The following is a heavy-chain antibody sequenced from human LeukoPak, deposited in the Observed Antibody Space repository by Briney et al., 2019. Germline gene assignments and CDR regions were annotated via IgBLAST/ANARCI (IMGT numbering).Heavy chain of an antibody. V-gene: IGHV3-23*01. CDR3: AKKSTGFLVPADY. CDR2: ISGSGGST. J-gene: IGHJ4*02. Sequence: GGSLRLSYAASGFTFSSYAMSWVRQAPGKGLEWVSAISGSGGSTYYADSVKGRFTISRDNSKNTLYLQMNSLRAEDTAVYYCAKKSTGFLVPADYWGQGTLVTVSS. D-gene: IGHD3-3*01. CDR1: GFTFSSYA.